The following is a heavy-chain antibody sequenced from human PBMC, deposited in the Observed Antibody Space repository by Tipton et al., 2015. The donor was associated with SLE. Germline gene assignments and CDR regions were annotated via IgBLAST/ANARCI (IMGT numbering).Heavy chain of an antibody. J-gene: IGHJ3*02. CDR3: ARTPPGQTTVTGGAFDI. D-gene: IGHD4-17*01. CDR1: GYSFTSYW. Sequence: VQLVQSGAEVKKPGESLKISCKGSGYSFTSYWIGWVRQMPGKGLEWMGVIYPGDSDTRYSPSFQGQVTLSADKSISTAYLQWGRLKASDTAMYYCARTPPGQTTVTGGAFDIWGQGTMVTVSS. V-gene: IGHV5-51*03. CDR2: IYPGDSDT.